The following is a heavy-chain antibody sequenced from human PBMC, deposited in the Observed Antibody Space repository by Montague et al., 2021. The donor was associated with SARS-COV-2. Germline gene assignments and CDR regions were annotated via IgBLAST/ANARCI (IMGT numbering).Heavy chain of an antibody. CDR3: ARGGGNSADYYNYTMDV. CDR1: GGSISSYY. V-gene: IGHV4-59*01. Sequence: SETLSLTCTVSGGSISSYYWTWIRQPPGKGLESIGYIYHNGNTKYNPSLKSRVTISVDTSKNQFSLKLSSVSVADTAVYYCARGGGNSADYYNYTMDVWGQGTTVTV. CDR2: IYHNGNT. J-gene: IGHJ6*02. D-gene: IGHD4-23*01.